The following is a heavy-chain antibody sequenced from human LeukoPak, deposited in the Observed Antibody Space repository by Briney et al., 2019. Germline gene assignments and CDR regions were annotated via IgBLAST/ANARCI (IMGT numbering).Heavy chain of an antibody. Sequence: PGGSLRLSCAASGFTFSSYAMTWVRQAPGKGLEWVSAISGSGGSTYHADSVKGRFTISRDNSKNTLYLQMNSLRAEDTAVYYCARDWASGWYNGYWGQGTLVTVSS. CDR2: ISGSGGST. CDR1: GFTFSSYA. CDR3: ARDWASGWYNGY. J-gene: IGHJ4*02. D-gene: IGHD6-19*01. V-gene: IGHV3-23*01.